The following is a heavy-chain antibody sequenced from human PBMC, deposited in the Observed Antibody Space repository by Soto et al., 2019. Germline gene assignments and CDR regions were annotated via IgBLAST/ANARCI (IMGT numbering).Heavy chain of an antibody. CDR1: GFSFSSYA. CDR3: AKSLYTSSVLNWFDP. CDR2: ISGSGGST. D-gene: IGHD6-6*01. J-gene: IGHJ5*02. Sequence: XVCLRLSCAASGFSFSSYAMSWVRQAPGKGLEWVSAISGSGGSTYYADSVKGRFTISRDNSKNTLYLQMNSLRAEDTAVYYCAKSLYTSSVLNWFDPWAQGTLVTVSS. V-gene: IGHV3-23*01.